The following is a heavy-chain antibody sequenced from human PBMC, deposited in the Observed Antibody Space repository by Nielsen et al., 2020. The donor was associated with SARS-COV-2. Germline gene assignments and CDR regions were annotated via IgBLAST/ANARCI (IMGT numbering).Heavy chain of an antibody. D-gene: IGHD2-2*01. CDR3: ARQKPTIPAAMMRNNWFDP. Sequence: ASVKVSCKASGYTFTSYAMNWVRQAPGQGLEWMGWINTNTGNPTYAQGFTGRFVFSLDTSVSTAYLQISSLKAEDTAVYYCARQKPTIPAAMMRNNWFDPWGQGTLVPSLQ. V-gene: IGHV7-4-1*02. CDR1: GYTFTSYA. CDR2: INTNTGNP. J-gene: IGHJ5*02.